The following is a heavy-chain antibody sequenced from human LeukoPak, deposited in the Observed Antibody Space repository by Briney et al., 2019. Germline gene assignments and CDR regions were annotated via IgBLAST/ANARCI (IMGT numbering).Heavy chain of an antibody. CDR2: ISAYNGNT. Sequence: GASVKVSCKASGYTFTNYDISWVRHAPGQGLEWMEWISAYNGNTNYAQKLQDRVSMTTDTSTSTAYMELRSLRSDDTAVYYCARDRSSSDYWGQGTLVTVSS. CDR1: GYTFTNYD. CDR3: ARDRSSSDY. D-gene: IGHD6-6*01. V-gene: IGHV1-18*01. J-gene: IGHJ4*02.